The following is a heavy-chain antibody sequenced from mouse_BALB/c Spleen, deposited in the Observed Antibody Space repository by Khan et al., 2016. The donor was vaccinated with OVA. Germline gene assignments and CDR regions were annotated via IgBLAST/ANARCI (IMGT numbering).Heavy chain of an antibody. CDR2: INTYTGEP. V-gene: IGHV9-1*02. CDR1: GYTFTNYG. Sequence: QIQLVQSGPELKKPGETVKISCKASGYTFTNYGMNWVKQAPGKGLKWMGWINTYTGEPTYTDDFKGRFAFSLETSASTAYLQINNIKNEDMATYFCARGASYWYFDVWGAGTTVTVSS. CDR3: ARGASYWYFDV. J-gene: IGHJ1*01.